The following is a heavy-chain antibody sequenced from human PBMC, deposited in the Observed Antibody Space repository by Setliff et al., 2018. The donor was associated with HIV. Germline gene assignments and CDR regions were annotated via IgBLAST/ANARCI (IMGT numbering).Heavy chain of an antibody. CDR2: IKQDGSEK. J-gene: IGHJ4*02. CDR3: AKDHATSSWFTALLDY. D-gene: IGHD6-13*01. V-gene: IGHV3-7*01. CDR1: GFTFSTYW. Sequence: PGGSLRLSCAASGFTFSTYWMSWVRQAPGKGLEWVANIKQDGSEKNYMDSVKGRFTISRDNAKNSLYLQMNSLRVEDTALYYCAKDHATSSWFTALLDYWGQGALVTVSS.